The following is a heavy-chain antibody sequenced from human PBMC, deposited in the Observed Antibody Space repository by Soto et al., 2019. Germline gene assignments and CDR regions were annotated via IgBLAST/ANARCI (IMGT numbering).Heavy chain of an antibody. CDR1: GGSISSYY. D-gene: IGHD5-18*01. CDR2: IYYSGCT. V-gene: IGHV4-59*01. J-gene: IGHJ4*02. Sequence: PSETLSLTCTVSGGSISSYYWSWIRQPPGKGLEWIGYIYYSGCTNYNPSLKSRFTISVDTSKNQFSLKLGSVTAADTAVNYCARGYEVQLWRFGHSHYWGQATLVTGFS. CDR3: ARGYEVQLWRFGHSHY.